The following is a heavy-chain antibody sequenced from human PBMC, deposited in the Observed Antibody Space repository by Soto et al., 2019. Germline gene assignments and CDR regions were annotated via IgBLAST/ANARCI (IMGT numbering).Heavy chain of an antibody. D-gene: IGHD2-21*02. CDR3: ARSIVVVTAADY. CDR2: INAIIGNT. J-gene: IGHJ4*02. V-gene: IGHV1-69*10. Sequence: ASVKVSCKASGGTFTSYAISWVRQAPGQRLEWMGGINAIIGNTNYAQKFQGRVTITTDKSASTAYMELSSLRSEDTAVYYCARSIVVVTAADYWGQGTLVTVSS. CDR1: GGTFTSYA.